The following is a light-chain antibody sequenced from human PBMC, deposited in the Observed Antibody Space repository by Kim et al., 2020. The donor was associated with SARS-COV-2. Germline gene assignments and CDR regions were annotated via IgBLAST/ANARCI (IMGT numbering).Light chain of an antibody. Sequence: EIVLTQSPATVSLSPGGSATLSCRASQSVRSDSLAWYQQRPGQAPRLLIYGASTRATGVPDRFNGGGSGTDFTLTLTTLEPEDFAVYYCQQYGDFVLTFCGGTKVDIK. CDR3: QQYGDFVLT. V-gene: IGKV3-20*01. CDR1: QSVRSDS. J-gene: IGKJ4*01. CDR2: GAS.